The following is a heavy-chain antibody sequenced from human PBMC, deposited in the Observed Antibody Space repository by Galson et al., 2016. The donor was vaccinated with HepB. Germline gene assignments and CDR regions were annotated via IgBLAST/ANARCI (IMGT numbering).Heavy chain of an antibody. CDR3: ARQTITAAGDY. V-gene: IGHV4-61*01. CDR2: IYFSGST. CDR1: GASVSTGNYY. D-gene: IGHD6-13*01. J-gene: IGHJ4*02. Sequence: SETLSLTCPVSGASVSTGNYYWSWIRQPPGKRLEWIGHIYFSGSTKYNPSLMSRVTISLDTSKNEFSLKLTSVTAADTAVYYCARQTITAAGDYWGQGTLVTVSS.